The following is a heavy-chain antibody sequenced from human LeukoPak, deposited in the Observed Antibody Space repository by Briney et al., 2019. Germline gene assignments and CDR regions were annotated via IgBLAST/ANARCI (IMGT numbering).Heavy chain of an antibody. CDR1: GDNVSSQSAA. J-gene: IGHJ5*02. V-gene: IGHV6-1*01. D-gene: IGHD6-13*01. CDR2: TYYRSKWYQ. CDR3: ARSTNWYNWFDP. Sequence: SQTLSLTCAISGDNVSSQSAAWSWIRQSPSRGLEWLGRTYYRSKWYQDYGVSVKSRISINPDTSKNQIFLRLNSMTAEDTAVYYCARSTNWYNWFDPWGQGTLVIVS.